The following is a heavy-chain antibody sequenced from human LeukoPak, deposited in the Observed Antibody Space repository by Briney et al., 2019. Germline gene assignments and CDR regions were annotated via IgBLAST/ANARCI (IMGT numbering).Heavy chain of an antibody. D-gene: IGHD6-19*01. Sequence: SETLSLTCSVSGYFISSGYYWGWIRQPPGKGLEWIGSIYHSGSTYYNPSLKSRVIMSVDTSKNQFSLELNSVTAADTAVYYCARDDGSRDAFDIWGLGTVVTVSS. CDR2: IYHSGST. J-gene: IGHJ3*02. V-gene: IGHV4-38-2*02. CDR3: ARDDGSRDAFDI. CDR1: GYFISSGYY.